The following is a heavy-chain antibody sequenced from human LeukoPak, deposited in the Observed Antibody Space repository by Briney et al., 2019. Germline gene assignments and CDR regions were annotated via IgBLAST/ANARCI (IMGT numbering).Heavy chain of an antibody. CDR3: ARDHYDSSGSKDAFDI. J-gene: IGHJ3*02. D-gene: IGHD3-22*01. V-gene: IGHV3-48*03. Sequence: GGSLRLSCAASGFTFSSYEMNWVRQAPGKGLEWVSYISSSGSTIYYADSVKGRFTISRDNAKNSLYLQMNSLRAEDTAVYYCARDHYDSSGSKDAFDIWGQGTMVTVSS. CDR1: GFTFSSYE. CDR2: ISSSGSTI.